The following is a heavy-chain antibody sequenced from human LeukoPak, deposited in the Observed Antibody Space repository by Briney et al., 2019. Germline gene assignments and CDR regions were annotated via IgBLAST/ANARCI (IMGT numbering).Heavy chain of an antibody. D-gene: IGHD5-12*01. CDR3: AGVTVATGGY. V-gene: IGHV4-39*01. CDR2: IFYSGAT. CDR1: GGSISSSSYY. Sequence: PSETLSLTCTVSGGSISSSSYYWGWIRQPPGKGLEWIGNIFYSGATYYNPSLKSRVTISVDTSKNQFSLKLSSVTAADTAVYYCAGVTVATGGYWGQGTLVTVSS. J-gene: IGHJ4*02.